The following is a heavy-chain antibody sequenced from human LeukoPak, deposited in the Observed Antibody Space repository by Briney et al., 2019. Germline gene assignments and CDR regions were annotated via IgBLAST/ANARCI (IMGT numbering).Heavy chain of an antibody. J-gene: IGHJ5*02. D-gene: IGHD3-3*01. V-gene: IGHV3-9*01. Sequence: SLRLSCAASGFTFDDYAMHWVRQRPGKGLEWVSGISSNSDAVAYADSLKGRFTISRDNAKNSLYLQMNSLRDEDTAFYYCAKDRWTIFGVSSGVGWFDPWGQGTLVSVSS. CDR2: ISSNSDAV. CDR3: AKDRWTIFGVSSGVGWFDP. CDR1: GFTFDDYA.